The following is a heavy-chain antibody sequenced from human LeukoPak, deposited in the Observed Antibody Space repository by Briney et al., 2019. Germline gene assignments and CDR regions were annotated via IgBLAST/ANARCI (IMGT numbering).Heavy chain of an antibody. CDR2: IWDDGRNK. D-gene: IGHD3-10*01. J-gene: IGHJ6*02. CDR3: ARDMDGSGSYPARYYGMDV. CDR1: GFTFSSYG. V-gene: IGHV3-33*01. Sequence: GGSVRLSCAASGFTFSSYGMHWVRQAPGKGLEWVAVIWDDGRNKYYADSVKGRFTISRDNSKNTLYLQMNSLRAEDTAVYYCARDMDGSGSYPARYYGMDVWGQGTTVTV.